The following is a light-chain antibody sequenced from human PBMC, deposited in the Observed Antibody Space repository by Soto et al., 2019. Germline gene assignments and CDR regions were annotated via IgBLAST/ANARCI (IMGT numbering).Light chain of an antibody. CDR3: QQYGSSLRT. J-gene: IGKJ2*01. V-gene: IGKV3-20*01. CDR1: QSVGGNY. Sequence: EIVLTQSPGTLSLSPGERATLSCRASQSVGGNYLAWYQQKPGQAPRLLVYAASTRATGIPDRFSGSGSGTEFSLIISRLEPEDFAVYYCQQYGSSLRTFGQGTKLEIK. CDR2: AAS.